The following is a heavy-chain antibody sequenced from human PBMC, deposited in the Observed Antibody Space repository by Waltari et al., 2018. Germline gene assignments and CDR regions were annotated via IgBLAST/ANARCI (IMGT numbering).Heavy chain of an antibody. J-gene: IGHJ4*02. V-gene: IGHV3-23*01. Sequence: EVQLLEYGGGLVQPGGSLRLSCGASGFTFSTYVMNWVRQAPGKGLEWVSSISDGGGIINYADSVKGRFTISRDNSKNTVYLQMKSLRAEDTAVYYCARGSGVDYWGQGTLVTISS. CDR3: ARGSGVDY. CDR2: ISDGGGII. CDR1: GFTFSTYV. D-gene: IGHD7-27*01.